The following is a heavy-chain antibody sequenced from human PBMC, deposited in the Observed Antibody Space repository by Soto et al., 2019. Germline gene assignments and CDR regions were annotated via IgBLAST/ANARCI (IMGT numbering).Heavy chain of an antibody. D-gene: IGHD3-16*01. Sequence: EVHLLESGGGFVQPGGSLRLSCAASGFAFSDYAMTWVRQAPGKGLEWVSDISDGDGATHYADSVKGRFTISRDDSKNTLYLPMASLRAEDAAVYYCAKGRTFFDFWGQGTLVTVSS. J-gene: IGHJ4*02. CDR2: ISDGDGAT. CDR3: AKGRTFFDF. CDR1: GFAFSDYA. V-gene: IGHV3-23*01.